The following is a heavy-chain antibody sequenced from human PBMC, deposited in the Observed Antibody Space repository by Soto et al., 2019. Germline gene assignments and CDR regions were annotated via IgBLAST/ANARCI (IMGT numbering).Heavy chain of an antibody. CDR1: GVNFRYYG. V-gene: IGHV3-74*01. J-gene: IGHJ4*02. CDR2: INTDGSIT. Sequence: GGSQRLSSTASGVNFRYYGMHWVRQAPGKGLVWVSRINTDGSITDYADSVKGRFTVSRDNPKNTLYLQMNSLRAEDTAVYYCARDTDGLHYWGQGTLVTVSS. CDR3: ARDTDGLHY.